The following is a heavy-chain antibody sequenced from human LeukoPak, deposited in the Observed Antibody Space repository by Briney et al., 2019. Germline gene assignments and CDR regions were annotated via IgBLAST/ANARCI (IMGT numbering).Heavy chain of an antibody. CDR2: ISYDGVTI. D-gene: IGHD2-15*01. CDR1: GLTFSDSY. V-gene: IGHV3-11*01. Sequence: GGSLRLSCAASGLTFSDSYMSWIRQAPGKGLEWVSYISYDGVTIYYADSVRGRFTVSRDNAKNSLYLPMNSLRAEDTAVYYCARDTGGYCSGGSCHPWYYFDSWGQGTLVTVSS. CDR3: ARDTGGYCSGGSCHPWYYFDS. J-gene: IGHJ4*02.